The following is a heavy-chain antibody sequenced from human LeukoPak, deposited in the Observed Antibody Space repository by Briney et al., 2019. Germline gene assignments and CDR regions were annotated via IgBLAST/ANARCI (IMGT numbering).Heavy chain of an antibody. CDR1: GYTFTSYG. J-gene: IGHJ4*02. V-gene: IGHV1-18*01. D-gene: IGHD3-3*01. CDR3: AGLSKYDFWSGYSYYFDY. Sequence: ASVKVSCKASGYTFTSYGISWVRQAPGQGLEWMGWISAYNGNTNYAQKLQGRVTMTTDTSTSTAYMELRSLRSDDTAVYYCAGLSKYDFWSGYSYYFDYWGQGTLVTVSS. CDR2: ISAYNGNT.